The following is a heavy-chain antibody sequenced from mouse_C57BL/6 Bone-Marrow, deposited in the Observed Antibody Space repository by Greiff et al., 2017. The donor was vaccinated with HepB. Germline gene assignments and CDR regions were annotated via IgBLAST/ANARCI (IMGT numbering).Heavy chain of an antibody. D-gene: IGHD1-1*01. CDR1: GYTFTDYY. CDR3: ARVGYYGSSYYFDY. Sequence: VQLQESGAELVRPGASVKLSCKASGYTFTDYYINWVKQRPGQGLEWIARIYPGSGNTYYNETFKGKATLTAEKSSSTAYMQLSSLTSEDSAVYFCARVGYYGSSYYFDYWGQGTTLTVSS. CDR2: IYPGSGNT. J-gene: IGHJ2*01. V-gene: IGHV1-76*01.